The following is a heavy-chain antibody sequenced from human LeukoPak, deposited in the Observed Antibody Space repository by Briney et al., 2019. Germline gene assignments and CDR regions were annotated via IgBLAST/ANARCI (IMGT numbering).Heavy chain of an antibody. CDR2: IYTSGST. CDR3: AGGPNYDYVWGSYRSSFGY. D-gene: IGHD3-16*02. Sequence: PSETLSLTCTVSGGSISSYYWSWIRQPAGKGLEWIGRIYTSGSTNYNPSLKSRVTMSVDTSKNQFSLKLSSVTAADTAVYYCAGGPNYDYVWGSYRSSFGYWGQGTLVTVSS. J-gene: IGHJ4*02. CDR1: GGSISSYY. V-gene: IGHV4-4*07.